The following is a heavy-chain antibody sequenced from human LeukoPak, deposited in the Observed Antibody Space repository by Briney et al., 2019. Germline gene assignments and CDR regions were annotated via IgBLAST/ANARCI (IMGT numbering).Heavy chain of an antibody. V-gene: IGHV1-8*01. D-gene: IGHD5-18*01. CDR3: ARRATTERGYSYGLDY. CDR2: MNPNSGNT. Sequence: ASVKVSCKASGYTFTSYDINWVRQATGQGLEWMGWMNPNSGNTGYAQKFQGRVTMTRNTSISTAYMELSSLRSEDTAVYYCARRATTERGYSYGLDYWGQGVLVTVSS. J-gene: IGHJ4*02. CDR1: GYTFTSYD.